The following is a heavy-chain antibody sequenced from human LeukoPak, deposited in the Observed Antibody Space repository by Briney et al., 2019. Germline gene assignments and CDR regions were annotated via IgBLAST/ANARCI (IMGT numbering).Heavy chain of an antibody. CDR2: IIPIFGTA. V-gene: IGHV1-69*05. J-gene: IGHJ6*03. CDR1: GGTFSSYA. D-gene: IGHD4-23*01. Sequence: RASVKVSCKASGGTFSSYAISWVRQAPGQGLEWMGGIIPIFGTANYAQKFQGRVTITTDESTNTAYMELSSLRSEDTAVYYCARDNLRGYGGNFHGYYYYYMDVWGKGTTVTVSS. CDR3: ARDNLRGYGGNFHGYYYYYMDV.